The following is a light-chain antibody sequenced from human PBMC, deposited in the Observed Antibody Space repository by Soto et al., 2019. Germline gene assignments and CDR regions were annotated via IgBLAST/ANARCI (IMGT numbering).Light chain of an antibody. CDR1: QSVSSSY. J-gene: IGKJ1*01. CDR2: GAS. CDR3: QQYGSSGT. Sequence: EVVMTQSPATLSVSPGERATLSCRASQSVSSSYLAWYQQKPGQAPRLLIYGASSRATGIPDRFSGSGSGTDLTLTISRLEPEDFAVYYCQQYGSSGTFGQGTKVDIK. V-gene: IGKV3-20*01.